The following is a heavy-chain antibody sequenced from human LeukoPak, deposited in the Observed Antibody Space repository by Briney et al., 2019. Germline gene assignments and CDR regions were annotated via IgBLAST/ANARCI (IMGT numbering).Heavy chain of an antibody. D-gene: IGHD2-15*01. Sequence: KPSETLSLTCAVYGGSFSVYYWSWIRQPPGKGLEWIGDINHSGSTNYYPSLKSRVTISVDTSKNQFSLRLIYVTAADTAVYYCARGRFCGGSCYSCYYYYYMGGWGKGATVTDSS. CDR3: ARGRFCGGSCYSCYYYYYMGG. J-gene: IGHJ6*03. CDR2: INHSGST. CDR1: GGSFSVYY. V-gene: IGHV4-34*01.